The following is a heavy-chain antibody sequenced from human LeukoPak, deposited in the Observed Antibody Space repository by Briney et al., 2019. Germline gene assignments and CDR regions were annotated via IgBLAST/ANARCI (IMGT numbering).Heavy chain of an antibody. D-gene: IGHD2-2*01. CDR3: ARGGCSSTSCYYMDV. J-gene: IGHJ6*03. Sequence: GGSLRLSCAASGFTFSSHSMTWVRQAPGKGLEWVSYISGGSTTIYYADSAKGRFTISRDNAKSSLFLQMNSLRAEDTAVYYCARGGCSSTSCYYMDVWGEGTTVTVSS. V-gene: IGHV3-48*01. CDR2: ISGGSTTI. CDR1: GFTFSSHS.